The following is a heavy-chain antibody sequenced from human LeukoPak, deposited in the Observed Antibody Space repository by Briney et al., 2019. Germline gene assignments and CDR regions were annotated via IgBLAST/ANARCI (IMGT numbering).Heavy chain of an antibody. CDR3: VKVSVAAPGSDC. V-gene: IGHV3-7*01. D-gene: IGHD6-13*01. Sequence: GGSLRLSCAASGFIYSNYGMTWVRQAPGKGLEWVANINQDGSEKYYVDSVKGRFTISRDNAKNSLYLQMNSLRAEDTALYYCVKVSVAAPGSDCWGQGTLVTVSS. J-gene: IGHJ4*02. CDR2: INQDGSEK. CDR1: GFIYSNYG.